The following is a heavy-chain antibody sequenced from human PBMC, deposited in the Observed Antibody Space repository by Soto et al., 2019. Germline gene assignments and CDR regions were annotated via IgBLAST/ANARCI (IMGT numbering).Heavy chain of an antibody. D-gene: IGHD3-10*01. J-gene: IGHJ2*01. V-gene: IGHV3-13*04. CDR2: IGTIGDT. CDR1: GFTFRTYD. CDR3: ARDGTYGSGRDPDWYFDL. Sequence: EVQLVESGGGLVQPGGSLRLSCAASGFTFRTYDMHWVRQATGKGLELVSAIGTIGDTYYADSVKGRFTISRDNAKNSLFLQINSLRAGDTAVYYCARDGTYGSGRDPDWYFDLWSRGTLVTVCS.